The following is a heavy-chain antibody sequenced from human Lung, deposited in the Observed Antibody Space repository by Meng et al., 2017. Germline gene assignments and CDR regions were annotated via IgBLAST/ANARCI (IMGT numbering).Heavy chain of an antibody. V-gene: IGHV3-23*04. CDR1: GFTFSRDA. D-gene: IGHD7-27*01. Sequence: EVQLVESGGGLVQPGGSLRLSCVASGFTFSRDAMSWVRQAPGKGLEWVSAISGSGSSPYYADSVKGRFTISRDNSKNTLYLQMNSLRAEDTAVYYCAKKGWLYWGSGDDYWGQGTLVTVSS. J-gene: IGHJ4*02. CDR3: AKKGWLYWGSGDDY. CDR2: ISGSGSSP.